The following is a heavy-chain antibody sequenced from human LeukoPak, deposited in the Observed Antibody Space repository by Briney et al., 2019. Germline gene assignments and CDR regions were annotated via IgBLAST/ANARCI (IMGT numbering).Heavy chain of an antibody. CDR1: GFTFSSYG. Sequence: PGGSLRLSCAASGFTFSSYGMHWVRQAPGKGLEWVAFIRYDGSNKYYADSVKGRFTISRDNSKNTLYLQMSSLRAEDTAVYYGVAGTAGAFDIWGQGTMVTVSS. CDR2: IRYDGSNK. V-gene: IGHV3-30*02. CDR3: VAGTAGAFDI. J-gene: IGHJ3*02. D-gene: IGHD6-19*01.